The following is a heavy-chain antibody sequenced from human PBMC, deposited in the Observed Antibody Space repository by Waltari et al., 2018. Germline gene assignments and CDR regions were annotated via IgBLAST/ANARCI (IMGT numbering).Heavy chain of an antibody. V-gene: IGHV1-69*08. CDR1: GGTFSSYG. CDR3: ARGLRNFYCGGDCYSLDY. D-gene: IGHD2-21*01. Sequence: QVQLVQSGAEVKKPGSAVKVSCKAAGGTFSSYGRSWVRQAAGQGLEWMGRIIPILGTANDAPKFQGRVTITADKSTSTAYMELSSLRSDDTAVYYCARGLRNFYCGGDCYSLDYWGQGTLVTVSS. CDR2: IIPILGTA. J-gene: IGHJ4*02.